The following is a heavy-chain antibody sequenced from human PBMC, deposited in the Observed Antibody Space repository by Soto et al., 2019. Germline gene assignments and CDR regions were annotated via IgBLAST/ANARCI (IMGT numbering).Heavy chain of an antibody. J-gene: IGHJ6*02. Sequence: QLVESGGGLVQPGGSLRLSCAASGFTLNNYWMHWVRQAPGMGLVWVSRINGDATSTSYADSVKGRFTISRDNARNTLYLQMNSLRAEDTALYYCARGDIAAETFFYYYGMDLWGQGTTVTV. CDR2: INGDATST. D-gene: IGHD6-13*01. CDR3: ARGDIAAETFFYYYGMDL. V-gene: IGHV3-74*01. CDR1: GFTLNNYW.